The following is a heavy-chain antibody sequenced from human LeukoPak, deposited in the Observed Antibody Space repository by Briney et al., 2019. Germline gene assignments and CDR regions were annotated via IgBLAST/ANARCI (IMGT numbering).Heavy chain of an antibody. CDR2: FDPEDGET. CDR1: GYTLTELS. J-gene: IGHJ5*02. V-gene: IGHV1-24*01. Sequence: ASVKVSCKVSGYTLTELSMHWVRQAPGKGLEWMGGFDPEDGETIYAQKFQGRVTMTEDTSTDTAYTELSSLRSEDTAVYYCAVGVVPAARRGGGNWFDPWGQGTLVTVSS. CDR3: AVGVVPAARRGGGNWFDP. D-gene: IGHD2-2*01.